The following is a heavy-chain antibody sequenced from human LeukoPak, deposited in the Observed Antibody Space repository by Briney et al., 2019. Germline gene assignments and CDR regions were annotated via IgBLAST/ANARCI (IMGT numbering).Heavy chain of an antibody. D-gene: IGHD6-19*01. Sequence: ASVRVSCKASRYTFTSYYMHWVRQAPGQGLEWMGIINPSGGSTSYAQKFQGRVTMTRDMSTSTVYMELSSLTSEDTAVYYRARTSRVGSGWPPDYWGQGTRVTVSA. CDR2: INPSGGST. CDR1: RYTFTSYY. J-gene: IGHJ4*02. CDR3: ARTSRVGSGWPPDY. V-gene: IGHV1-46*01.